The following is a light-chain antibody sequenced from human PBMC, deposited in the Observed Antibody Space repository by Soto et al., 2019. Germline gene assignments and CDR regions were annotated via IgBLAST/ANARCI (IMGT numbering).Light chain of an antibody. J-gene: IGLJ2*01. CDR2: DVI. CDR1: SSDVGGYNY. CDR3: SSYTSSFTVV. Sequence: QPVLTQPASVSGSPGQSITISCTGTSSDVGGYNYVSWYQQHPGKAPKLMIYDVINRPSGVSRRFSGSKSGNTASLTISGLQAEDEANYYCSSYTSSFTVVFGGGTKLTVL. V-gene: IGLV2-14*01.